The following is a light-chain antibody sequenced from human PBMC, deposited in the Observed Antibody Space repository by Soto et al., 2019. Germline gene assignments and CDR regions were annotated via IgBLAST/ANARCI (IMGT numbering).Light chain of an antibody. CDR2: DAS. Sequence: EIVLTQSPGTLSLSPGERATLSCRASQSVSYYLAWYQQKPGQAPRLLIYDASKRPTGIPARFSGSGSGTDFTLTISSLEPEDSAVYYCQQRSDRLPITFGQGTRLEIK. CDR1: QSVSYY. J-gene: IGKJ5*01. CDR3: QQRSDRLPIT. V-gene: IGKV3-11*01.